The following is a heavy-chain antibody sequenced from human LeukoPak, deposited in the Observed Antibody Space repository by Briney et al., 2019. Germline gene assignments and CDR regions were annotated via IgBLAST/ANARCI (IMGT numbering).Heavy chain of an antibody. CDR3: ARGDGDYGFYYYYYMDV. Sequence: GGSLRLSCAASGLTFSSYAMSWVRQPPGKGLEWLSYISENSGDTNYADSVKGRFTISRDNAKNSLYLQMNSLRAEDTAVYYCARGDGDYGFYYYYYMDVWGKGTTVTISS. J-gene: IGHJ6*03. D-gene: IGHD4-17*01. CDR2: ISENSGDT. CDR1: GLTFSSYA. V-gene: IGHV3-21*05.